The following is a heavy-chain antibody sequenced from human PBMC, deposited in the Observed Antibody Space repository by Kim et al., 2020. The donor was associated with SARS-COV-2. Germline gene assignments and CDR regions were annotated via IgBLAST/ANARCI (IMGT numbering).Heavy chain of an antibody. J-gene: IGHJ2*01. Sequence: GGSLRLSCAASGSTFSSYAMHWVRQAPGKGLEWVAVISYDGSNKYYADSVKGRFTISRDNSKNTLYLQMNSLRAEDTAVYYCARGGYCSGGSCYSIGLNWYFDLWGRGTLVTVSS. V-gene: IGHV3-30*04. CDR3: ARGGYCSGGSCYSIGLNWYFDL. D-gene: IGHD2-15*01. CDR2: ISYDGSNK. CDR1: GSTFSSYA.